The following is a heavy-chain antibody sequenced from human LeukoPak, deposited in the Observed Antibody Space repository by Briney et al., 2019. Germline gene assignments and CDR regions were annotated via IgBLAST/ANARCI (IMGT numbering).Heavy chain of an antibody. Sequence: GGSLRLSCAASGFTFSSYSMNWVRQAPGKGLEWVSSISSSSSYIYYADSVKGRFTISRDNAKNSLYLQMNRLRAEDTAVYYCERVPRGIGYGDYWDYWGQGTLLTASS. J-gene: IGHJ4*02. CDR1: GFTFSSYS. D-gene: IGHD4-17*01. CDR2: ISSSSSYI. CDR3: ERVPRGIGYGDYWDY. V-gene: IGHV3-21*01.